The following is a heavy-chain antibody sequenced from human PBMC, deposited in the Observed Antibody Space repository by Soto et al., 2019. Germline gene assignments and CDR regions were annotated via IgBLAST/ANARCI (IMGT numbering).Heavy chain of an antibody. Sequence: GGSLRLSCAASGFTFSSYWTHWVRQAPGKGLVWVSRINSDGSSTSYADSVKGRFTISRDNAKNTLYLQMNSLRAEDTAVYYCARAQWFGELPDYWGQGTLVTVSS. CDR2: INSDGSST. CDR1: GFTFSSYW. V-gene: IGHV3-74*01. CDR3: ARAQWFGELPDY. J-gene: IGHJ4*02. D-gene: IGHD3-10*01.